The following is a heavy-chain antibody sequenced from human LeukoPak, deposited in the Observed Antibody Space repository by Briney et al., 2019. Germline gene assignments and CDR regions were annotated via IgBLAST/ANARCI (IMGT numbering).Heavy chain of an antibody. Sequence: GGSLRLSCAASGFTFSSYSMNWVRQAPGKGLEWVSSISSSSSYIYYADSVKGRFTISRDNAKNSLYLQMNSLRAEDTAVYYCARDRYYDSSGYSPYFDYWGQGTLVTVSS. CDR3: ARDRYYDSSGYSPYFDY. CDR2: ISSSSSYI. D-gene: IGHD3-22*01. J-gene: IGHJ4*02. CDR1: GFTFSSYS. V-gene: IGHV3-21*01.